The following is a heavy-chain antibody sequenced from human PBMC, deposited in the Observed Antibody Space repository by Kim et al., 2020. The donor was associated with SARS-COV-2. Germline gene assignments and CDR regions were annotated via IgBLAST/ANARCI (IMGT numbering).Heavy chain of an antibody. CDR1: GFTFGDYA. D-gene: IGHD3-3*01. CDR3: AKASEVFGDYYYMDV. CDR2: ISWNTGSI. Sequence: GGSLRLSCAASGFTFGDYAMHWVRQAPGKGLEWVSGISWNTGSIGYADSVKGRFTISRDNAKNSLYLQMNSLRAEDTALYYCAKASEVFGDYYYMDVWGKGTTVTVSS. J-gene: IGHJ6*03. V-gene: IGHV3-9*01.